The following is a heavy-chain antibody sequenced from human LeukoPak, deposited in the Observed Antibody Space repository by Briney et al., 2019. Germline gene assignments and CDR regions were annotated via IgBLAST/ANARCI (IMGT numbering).Heavy chain of an antibody. J-gene: IGHJ3*02. V-gene: IGHV1-69*01. CDR2: IIPIFGTA. D-gene: IGHD2-2*02. Sequence: SVKVSCKASGGTFSSYAISWVRQAPGQGLEWRGGIIPIFGTANYAQKFQGRVTITADESTSTAYMELSSLRSEDTAVYYCASGDGVVVPAAIWDAFDIWGQGTMVTVSS. CDR3: ASGDGVVVPAAIWDAFDI. CDR1: GGTFSSYA.